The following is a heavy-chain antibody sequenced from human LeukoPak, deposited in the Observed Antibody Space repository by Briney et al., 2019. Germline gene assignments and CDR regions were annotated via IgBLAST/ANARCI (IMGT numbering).Heavy chain of an antibody. D-gene: IGHD6-19*01. V-gene: IGHV1-2*02. CDR3: AREIAVAGSYYFDY. Sequence: ASVKVSCKASGYTFTGYYMHWVRQAPGQGLEWVGWINPNSGGTNYAQKFQGRVTMTRDTSISTAYMELSRLRSDDTAVYYCAREIAVAGSYYFDYWGQGTLVTVSS. CDR1: GYTFTGYY. CDR2: INPNSGGT. J-gene: IGHJ4*02.